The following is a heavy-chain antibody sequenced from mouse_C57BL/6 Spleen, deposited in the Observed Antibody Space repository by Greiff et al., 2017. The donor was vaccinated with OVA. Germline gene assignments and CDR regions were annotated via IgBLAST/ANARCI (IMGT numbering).Heavy chain of an antibody. CDR1: GFTFSNYW. Sequence: EVNVVESGGGLVQPGGSMKLSCVASGFTFSNYWMNWVRQSPEKGLEWVAQIRLKSDNYATHYAESVKGRFTISRDDSKSSVYLQMNNLRAEDTGIYYCTRYDFAYWGQGTLVTVSA. V-gene: IGHV6-3*01. CDR3: TRYDFAY. CDR2: IRLKSDNYAT. D-gene: IGHD2-3*01. J-gene: IGHJ3*01.